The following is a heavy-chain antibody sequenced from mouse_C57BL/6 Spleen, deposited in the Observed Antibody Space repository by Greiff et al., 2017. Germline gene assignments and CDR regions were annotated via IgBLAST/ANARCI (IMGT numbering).Heavy chain of an antibody. J-gene: IGHJ2*01. V-gene: IGHV5-16*01. CDR2: INYDGSST. D-gene: IGHD2-4*01. Sequence: EVNLVESEGGLVQPGSSMKLSCTASGFTFSDYYMAWVRQVPEKGLEWVANINYDGSSTYYLDSLKSRFIISRDNAKNILYLQMSSLKSEDTATYYCARGDDYEGYFDYWGQGTTLTVSS. CDR1: GFTFSDYY. CDR3: ARGDDYEGYFDY.